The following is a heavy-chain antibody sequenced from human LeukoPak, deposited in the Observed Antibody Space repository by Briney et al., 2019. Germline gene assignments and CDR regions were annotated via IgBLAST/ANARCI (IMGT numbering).Heavy chain of an antibody. CDR1: GGSFSGYY. CDR3: ARDRAARQSGWPRLGY. V-gene: IGHV4-34*01. J-gene: IGHJ4*02. Sequence: PSETLSLTCAVYGGSFSGYYWSWIRQPPGKGLEWIGEINHSGSTNYNPSLKSRVTISVDTSKNQFSLKLSSMTAADTAVYYCARDRAARQSGWPRLGYWGQGTLVTVSS. D-gene: IGHD6-6*01. CDR2: INHSGST.